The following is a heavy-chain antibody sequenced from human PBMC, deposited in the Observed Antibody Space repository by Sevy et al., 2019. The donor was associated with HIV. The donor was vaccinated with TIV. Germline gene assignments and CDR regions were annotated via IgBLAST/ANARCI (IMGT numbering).Heavy chain of an antibody. Sequence: GGSLRLSCAASGFTFSSYWMSWVRQAPGKGLEWVAIIKQDGSEKYYVDSVKGRFTISRDNAKNSLYLQMNSLRAEDTAVYYCARDRTYYYGSGSYYNLYYYYYGMDVWGQGTTVTVSS. CDR2: IKQDGSEK. V-gene: IGHV3-7*01. D-gene: IGHD3-10*01. CDR3: ARDRTYYYGSGSYYNLYYYYYGMDV. J-gene: IGHJ6*02. CDR1: GFTFSSYW.